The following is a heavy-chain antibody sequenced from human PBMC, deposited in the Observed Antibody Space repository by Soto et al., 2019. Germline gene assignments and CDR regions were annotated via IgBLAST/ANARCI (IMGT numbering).Heavy chain of an antibody. CDR3: ARLSGYDPAGAADK. V-gene: IGHV4-30-4*01. J-gene: IGHJ4*02. CDR2: TYYSGGS. CDR1: GASVSSAEHY. D-gene: IGHD5-12*01. Sequence: QVQLQESGPGLVKASQTLSLTCTLSGASVSSAEHYWSWIRQPPGKGLEWIGYTYYSGGSYYNASLQRRVSSSVDTSQNQFSLKRTSVTAADTAVYYCARLSGYDPAGAADKWGPGILVSVSS.